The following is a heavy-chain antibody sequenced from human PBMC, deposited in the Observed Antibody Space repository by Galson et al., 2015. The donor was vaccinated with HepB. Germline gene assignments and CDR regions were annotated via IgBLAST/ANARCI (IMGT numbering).Heavy chain of an antibody. CDR2: ISSSSGYI. V-gene: IGHV3-21*01. CDR3: ARAYGSGLRYYFYYMDV. CDR1: GFTFSTYS. Sequence: SLRLSCAASGFTFSTYSINWVRQAPGQGLEWVSSISSSSGYIYYADSVKGRFTISRDNAKNSLYLQMNSLRAEDTAVYFCARAYGSGLRYYFYYMDVWGKGTTVTVSS. J-gene: IGHJ6*03. D-gene: IGHD3-10*01.